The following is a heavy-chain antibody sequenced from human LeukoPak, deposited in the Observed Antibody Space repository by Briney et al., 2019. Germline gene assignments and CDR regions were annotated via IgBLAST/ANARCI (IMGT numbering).Heavy chain of an antibody. CDR3: ASENYYDSSGYYYFDN. D-gene: IGHD3-22*01. CDR2: IYYSGST. Sequence: PSETLPLTCTVSGGSISSYYWSWIRQPPGKGLEWIGYIYYSGSTNYNPSLKSRVTISVDTSKNQFSLKLSSVIAADTAVYYCASENYYDSSGYYYFDNWGQGTLVTVSS. J-gene: IGHJ4*02. CDR1: GGSISSYY. V-gene: IGHV4-59*01.